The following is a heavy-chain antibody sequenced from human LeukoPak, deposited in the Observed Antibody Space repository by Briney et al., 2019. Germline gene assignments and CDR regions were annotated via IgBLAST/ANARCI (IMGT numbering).Heavy chain of an antibody. V-gene: IGHV4-4*02. D-gene: IGHD1-26*01. CDR1: GGSISSSNW. CDR3: ARAGWELQDGWFDP. CDR2: IYYSGST. J-gene: IGHJ5*02. Sequence: PSGTLSLTCAVSGGSISSSNWWSWVRQPPGKGLEWIGYIYYSGSTYYNPSLKSRVTISVDTSKNQFSLKLSSVTAADTAVYYCARAGWELQDGWFDPWGQGTLVTVSS.